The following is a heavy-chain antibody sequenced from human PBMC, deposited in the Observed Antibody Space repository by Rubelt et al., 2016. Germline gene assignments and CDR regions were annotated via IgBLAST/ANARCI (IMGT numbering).Heavy chain of an antibody. CDR3: ARHPLSSGCPDY. CDR2: IYYSGST. V-gene: IGHV4-4*02. CDR1: GVSISSTNW. Sequence: QVQLQESGPGLVKPSGTLSLTCAVSGVSISSTNWWSWVRQPPGKGLEWIGSIYYSGSTYYNPSLKSRVTKSVDTSKNQFSLRLSSLTAADTAVYYCARHPLSSGCPDYWGQGTLVTVSS. D-gene: IGHD6-19*01. J-gene: IGHJ4*02.